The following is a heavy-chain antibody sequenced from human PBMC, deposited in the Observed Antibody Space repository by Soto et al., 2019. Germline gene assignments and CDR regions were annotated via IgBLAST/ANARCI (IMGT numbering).Heavy chain of an antibody. Sequence: QVQLQESGPGLVKPSGTLSLTCAVSSGSISSSNWWRWVRQPPGKGLEWMGEIYHSGSTNYNPSLKSRVTISVDKSKNQFSLKLSSVTAADTAVYYCARRESGYTSYYYYMDVWGKGTTVTVSS. CDR2: IYHSGST. D-gene: IGHD6-25*01. CDR1: SGSISSSNW. CDR3: ARRESGYTSYYYYMDV. V-gene: IGHV4-4*02. J-gene: IGHJ6*03.